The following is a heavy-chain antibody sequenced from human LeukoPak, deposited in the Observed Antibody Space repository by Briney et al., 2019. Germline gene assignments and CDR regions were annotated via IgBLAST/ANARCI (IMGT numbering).Heavy chain of an antibody. V-gene: IGHV1-69*01. Sequence: SSVNVSCKASGGTFSSYAISWVRQAPGQGLEWMGGIIPISGTANYAQKFQGRVTITADESTRTAYMELSSVRSEDTAVYYCARGWSGYDFDYWGQGTLVTVSS. J-gene: IGHJ4*02. CDR1: GGTFSSYA. D-gene: IGHD5-12*01. CDR2: IIPISGTA. CDR3: ARGWSGYDFDY.